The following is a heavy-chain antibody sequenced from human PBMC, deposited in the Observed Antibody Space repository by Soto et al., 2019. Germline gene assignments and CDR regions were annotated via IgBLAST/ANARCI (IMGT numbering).Heavy chain of an antibody. CDR1: GFTFSSYS. V-gene: IGHV3-48*01. CDR2: ISSSSSTI. J-gene: IGHJ6*03. Sequence: GGSLRLSCAASGFTFSSYSMNWVRQAPGKGLEWVSYISSSSSTIYYADSVKGRFTISRDNAKNSLYLQMNSLRAEDTAVYYCARAPPGCSSTSCYRYYYYYMDVWGKGTTVTV. CDR3: ARAPPGCSSTSCYRYYYYYMDV. D-gene: IGHD2-2*01.